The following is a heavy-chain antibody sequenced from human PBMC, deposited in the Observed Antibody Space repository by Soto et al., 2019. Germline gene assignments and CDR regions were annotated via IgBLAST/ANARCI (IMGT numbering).Heavy chain of an antibody. CDR1: GDSISSYY. J-gene: IGHJ6*02. V-gene: IGHV4-59*08. D-gene: IGHD3-10*01. CDR3: ARWARSRELDV. Sequence: QVQLQESGPGLVKPSEALSLTCTVSGDSISSYYWNWMRQPPGKGLEWIGYIHYSGSTNYNPSLKSRVTISVDTAKNQFSLKLSSVTAADTDVYYCARWARSRELDVWGQGTTVTVSS. CDR2: IHYSGST.